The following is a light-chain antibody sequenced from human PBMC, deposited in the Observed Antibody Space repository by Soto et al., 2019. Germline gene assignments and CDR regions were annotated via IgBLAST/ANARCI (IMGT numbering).Light chain of an antibody. J-gene: IGKJ5*01. CDR2: AAS. CDR3: QQLNSYPIT. CDR1: QDISSY. Sequence: IPLTQSPSFLSASVGDRVTITCRASQDISSYLAWYQQKPGKAPKLLIYAASTLQSGVPSRFSGSGSGTEFTLTISSLQPEDFATYYCQQLNSYPITFGQGTRLEIK. V-gene: IGKV1-9*01.